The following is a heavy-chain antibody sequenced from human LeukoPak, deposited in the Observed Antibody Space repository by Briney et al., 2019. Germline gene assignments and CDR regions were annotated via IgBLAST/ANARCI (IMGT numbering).Heavy chain of an antibody. CDR1: GFTISTYG. V-gene: IGHV3-33*01. J-gene: IGHJ3*02. CDR2: IWFDGDNK. D-gene: IGHD2-21*02. Sequence: PGGSLRLSCAASGFTISTYGMHWVRQAPGKGLEWVAVIWFDGDNKYYADSVKGRFTVSRDNSKNTLYLQMNSLRAEDTAVYFCATKWNCGGGCRDAFDIWGQGTMVTVSS. CDR3: ATKWNCGGGCRDAFDI.